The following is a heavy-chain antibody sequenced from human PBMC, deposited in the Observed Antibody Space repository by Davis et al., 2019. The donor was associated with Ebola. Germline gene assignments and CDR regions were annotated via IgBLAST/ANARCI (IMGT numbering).Heavy chain of an antibody. CDR1: GYTFTRYA. J-gene: IGHJ4*02. V-gene: IGHV1-3*01. CDR2: VHGGNGNT. Sequence: AASVKVSCKASGYTFTRYAMHWVRQAPGQRLEWMGWVHGGNGNTKYSQRFQGRVTITTDTSASTAYLDLSSLRSDDTAVFYCARATFGYNSGWYADYWGPGSLVTVSS. CDR3: ARATFGYNSGWYADY. D-gene: IGHD6-19*01.